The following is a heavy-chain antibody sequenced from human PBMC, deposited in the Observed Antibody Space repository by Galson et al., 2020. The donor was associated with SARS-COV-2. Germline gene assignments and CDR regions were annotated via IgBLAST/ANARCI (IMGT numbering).Heavy chain of an antibody. V-gene: IGHV4-59*08. D-gene: IGHD7-27*01. CDR3: ARTWANYQYGMDV. Sequence: SETLSLTCTVSGGSISSFYWSWIRQPPGKGLEWIGYISYSGSTKYNHSLKSRVTISVDTSKNQFSLTLNSVTAADTAVYYCARTWANYQYGMDVWGQGTTVIVSS. CDR2: ISYSGST. CDR1: GGSISSFY. J-gene: IGHJ6*02.